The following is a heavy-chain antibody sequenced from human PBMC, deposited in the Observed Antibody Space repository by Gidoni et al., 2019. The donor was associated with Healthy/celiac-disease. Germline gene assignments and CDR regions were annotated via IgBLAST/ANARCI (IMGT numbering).Heavy chain of an antibody. J-gene: IGHJ4*02. CDR2: ISYDGSNK. CDR3: AKDRKDIVVVTATDFRATALDY. CDR1: GFTFSSHG. Sequence: QVQLVESGGGVVQPGRSLRLSCAASGFTFSSHGMHWVRQAPGKGLEWVAVISYDGSNKYYADSVKGRFTISRDNSKNTLYLQMNSLRAEDTAVYYCAKDRKDIVVVTATDFRATALDYWGQGTLVTVSS. V-gene: IGHV3-30*18. D-gene: IGHD2-21*02.